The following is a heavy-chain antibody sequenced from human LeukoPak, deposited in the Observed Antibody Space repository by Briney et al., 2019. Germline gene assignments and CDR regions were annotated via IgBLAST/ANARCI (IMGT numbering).Heavy chain of an antibody. CDR1: GFSFNNYW. D-gene: IGHD3-3*01. V-gene: IGHV3-7*05. CDR2: IKQDGSEK. CDR3: ARDYDFWSGYLDY. Sequence: GGSQRLSCAVSGFSFNNYWMSWVRQAPGKGLEWVANIKQDGSEKYYVDSVKGRFSISRDNAKNSLYLQMNSLRAEDTAVYYCARDYDFWSGYLDYWGQGALVTVSS. J-gene: IGHJ4*02.